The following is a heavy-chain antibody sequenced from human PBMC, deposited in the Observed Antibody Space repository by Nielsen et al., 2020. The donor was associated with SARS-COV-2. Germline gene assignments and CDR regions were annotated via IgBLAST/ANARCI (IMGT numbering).Heavy chain of an antibody. J-gene: IGHJ4*02. Sequence: GGSLRLSCAASGFNFNSYWMHWVRRGPGRGLVWVSRINNDGSRTSYADSVKGRFTISRDNAKNTVYLQMNSLRAEDTAVYYCARLRDDGYYFDTGPYDYWGQGTPVTVSS. CDR3: ARLRDDGYYFDTGPYDY. D-gene: IGHD2/OR15-2a*01. V-gene: IGHV3-74*01. CDR1: GFNFNSYW. CDR2: INNDGSRT.